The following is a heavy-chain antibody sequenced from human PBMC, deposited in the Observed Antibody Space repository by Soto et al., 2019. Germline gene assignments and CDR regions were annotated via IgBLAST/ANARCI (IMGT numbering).Heavy chain of an antibody. D-gene: IGHD3-10*01. J-gene: IGHJ5*02. CDR3: ARAIPYLWFGELSYTNWFDP. CDR1: GYTFTGYY. CDR2: INPNSGGT. V-gene: IGHV1-2*04. Sequence: ASVKVSCKASGYTFTGYYMHWVRQAPGQGLEWMGWINPNSGGTNYAQKFQGWVTMTRDTSISTAYMELSRLRSDDTAVYYCARAIPYLWFGELSYTNWFDPWGQGTLVTVSS.